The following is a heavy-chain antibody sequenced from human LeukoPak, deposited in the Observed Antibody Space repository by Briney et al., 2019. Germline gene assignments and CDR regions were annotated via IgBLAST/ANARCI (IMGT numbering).Heavy chain of an antibody. J-gene: IGHJ6*02. V-gene: IGHV4-30-4*01. D-gene: IGHD3-22*01. CDR3: ATGITYYYDSSGRLDYYYGMDV. CDR1: GGSISSGDYY. CDR2: IYYSGST. Sequence: PSQTLSLTCTVSGGSISSGDYYWSWIRQPPGKGLEWIGYIYYSGSTYYNPSLKSRVTISVDTSKNQFSLKLSSVTAADTAVYYCATGITYYYDSSGRLDYYYGMDVWGQGTTVTVSS.